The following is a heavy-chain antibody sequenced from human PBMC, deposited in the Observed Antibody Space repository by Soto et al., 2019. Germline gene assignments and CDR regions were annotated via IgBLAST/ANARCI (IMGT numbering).Heavy chain of an antibody. CDR3: ASWGPGRGKGDL. Sequence: EVQLLESGGGLVKPGGSLRLSCAASGFTVSSLWMSWVRQVPGKGLEWVADIKEGGSEAHYVDSVKGRFTISRDNAENTLYLQRYGLKDADTAVYYCASWGPGRGKGDLWGQGTMVTVSS. CDR1: GFTVSSLW. J-gene: IGHJ3*01. V-gene: IGHV3-7*01. CDR2: IKEGGSEA. D-gene: IGHD3-10*01.